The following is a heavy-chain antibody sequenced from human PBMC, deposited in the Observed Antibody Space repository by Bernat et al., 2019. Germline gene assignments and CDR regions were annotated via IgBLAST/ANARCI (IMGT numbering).Heavy chain of an antibody. J-gene: IGHJ4*02. D-gene: IGHD6-13*01. CDR2: IKRKIDGETI. Sequence: QMEESGGGLVKPGGSLRLSCVASGFQISDAWVSWVRQAPGKGLEWIANIKRKIDGETIDYAVPVKGRFSISRDDSKNTAFLQMNSLKTEDTAVYFCTTGYGSDWYGWGQGTLVTVSS. V-gene: IGHV3-15*01. CDR3: TTGYGSDWYG. CDR1: GFQISDAW.